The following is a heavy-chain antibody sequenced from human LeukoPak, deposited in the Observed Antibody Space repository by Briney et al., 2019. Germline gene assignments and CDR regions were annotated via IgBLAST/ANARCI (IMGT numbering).Heavy chain of an antibody. CDR3: ASWPVGWYGEDS. V-gene: IGHV3-53*01. CDR1: GLSVSSNF. CDR2: IYGGGST. Sequence: GGSLRLSCAATGLSVSSNFMSWVRQAPGKGLEWVSVIYGGGSTYYADSVKGRFTISTDTPKNTLYLQMNSLRVEDTAVYYCASWPVGWYGEDSWGQGTLVTVSS. J-gene: IGHJ4*02. D-gene: IGHD6-19*01.